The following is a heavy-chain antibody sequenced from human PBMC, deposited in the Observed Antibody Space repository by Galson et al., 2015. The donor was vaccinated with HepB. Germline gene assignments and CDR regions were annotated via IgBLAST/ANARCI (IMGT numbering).Heavy chain of an antibody. CDR1: GFTFTSSA. CDR3: AARPSVSWYFDL. CDR2: IVVGSGNT. D-gene: IGHD3-10*01. Sequence: SVKVSCKASGFTFTSSAVQWVRQARGQRLEWIGWIVVGSGNTNYAQKFQERVTITRDMSTSTAYMELSSLRSEDTAVYYCAARPSVSWYFDLWGRGTLVTVSS. J-gene: IGHJ2*01. V-gene: IGHV1-58*01.